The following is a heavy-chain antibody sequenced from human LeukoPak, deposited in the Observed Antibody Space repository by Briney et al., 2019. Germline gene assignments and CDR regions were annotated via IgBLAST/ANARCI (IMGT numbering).Heavy chain of an antibody. CDR2: IIPIFGTA. V-gene: IGHV1-69*13. J-gene: IGHJ6*02. Sequence: ASVKVSCKASGGTFSSYAISWVRQAPGQGLEWMGGIIPIFGTANYAQKFQGRVTITADESTSTAYMELSSLRPEDTAVYYCARARLGYCSSTSCPYYYYGMDVWGQGTTVTVSS. D-gene: IGHD2-2*01. CDR1: GGTFSSYA. CDR3: ARARLGYCSSTSCPYYYYGMDV.